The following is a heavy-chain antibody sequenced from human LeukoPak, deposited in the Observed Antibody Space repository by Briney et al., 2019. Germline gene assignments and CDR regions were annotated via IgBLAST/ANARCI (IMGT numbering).Heavy chain of an antibody. Sequence: GASVEVSCKASGHTFISNYIHWVRQAPGQGLEWMGLIVPSGGSTFYAHKFQGRVSMTSDTSTSTAYMELGSLGSEDTAVYYCEYDDGGAFNVWGQGTMLTVSA. D-gene: IGHD1-1*01. V-gene: IGHV1-46*01. CDR2: IVPSGGST. CDR3: EYDDGGAFNV. CDR1: GHTFISNY. J-gene: IGHJ3*01.